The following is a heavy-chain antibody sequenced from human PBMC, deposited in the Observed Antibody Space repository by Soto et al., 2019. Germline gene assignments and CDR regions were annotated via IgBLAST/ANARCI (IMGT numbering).Heavy chain of an antibody. V-gene: IGHV3-7*01. D-gene: IGHD2-15*01. J-gene: IGHJ4*02. CDR3: ARGRSDDYFDY. CDR1: GFTFSSYG. CDR2: INQNGSEK. Sequence: GGFLRLSCAASGFTFSSYGRSWVRQAPGRGLEWVSNINQNGSEKYYVDSLKGRFSISRDNAKKSLYLQMNSLRVEDTAVYYCARGRSDDYFDYWGQGTLVTVSS.